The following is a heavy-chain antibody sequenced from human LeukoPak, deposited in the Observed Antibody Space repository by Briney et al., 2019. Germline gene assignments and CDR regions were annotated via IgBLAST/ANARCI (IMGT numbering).Heavy chain of an antibody. D-gene: IGHD6-19*01. CDR2: IISSGYDT. CDR1: GFTFSTYA. Sequence: TGGSLRLSCAASGFTFSTYAMSWVRQAPGKGRELVSSIISSGYDTYYRDSVKGRFTISRDNSENTLYLQMNSLRPEETALYDCAKDSRETLAGTEDYWGRGTLVTVSS. J-gene: IGHJ4*02. CDR3: AKDSRETLAGTEDY. V-gene: IGHV3-23*01.